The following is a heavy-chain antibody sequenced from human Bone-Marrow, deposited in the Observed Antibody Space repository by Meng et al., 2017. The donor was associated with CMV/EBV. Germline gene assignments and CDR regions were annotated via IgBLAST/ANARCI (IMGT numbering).Heavy chain of an antibody. CDR3: ARAAENYDFWSGYYFYYYGMDV. CDR2: ISAYNGNT. D-gene: IGHD3-3*01. CDR1: GYTFTSYG. Sequence: ASVKVSCKASGYTFTSYGISWVRQAPGQGLEWMGWISAYNGNTNYAQKLQGRVTMTTDTSTSTAYMELRSLRSDDTAVYYCARAAENYDFWSGYYFYYYGMDVWGQGTMVTVSS. J-gene: IGHJ6*02. V-gene: IGHV1-18*01.